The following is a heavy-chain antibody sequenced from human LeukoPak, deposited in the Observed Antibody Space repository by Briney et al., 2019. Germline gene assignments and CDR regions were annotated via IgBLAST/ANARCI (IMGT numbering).Heavy chain of an antibody. CDR2: IYYSGST. J-gene: IGHJ5*02. Sequence: SETLSLTCTVSGGSISSYYWSWIRQPPGKGLDWIGYIYYSGSTNYNPPLKSRVTISDDTSKHPSSLKLSSVTAADTAVYYCARDRGGNSGWFDPWGQGTLVTVSS. CDR1: GGSISSYY. CDR3: ARDRGGNSGWFDP. V-gene: IGHV4-59*01. D-gene: IGHD4-23*01.